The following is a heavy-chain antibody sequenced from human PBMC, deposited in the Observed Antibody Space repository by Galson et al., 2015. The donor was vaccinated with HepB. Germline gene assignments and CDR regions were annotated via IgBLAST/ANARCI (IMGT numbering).Heavy chain of an antibody. D-gene: IGHD3-3*01. CDR3: ARDVGVYDFWSGVPRYGMDV. J-gene: IGHJ6*02. CDR2: ISSSSSYI. V-gene: IGHV3-21*01. CDR1: GFTFSSYS. Sequence: SLRLSCAASGFTFSSYSMNWVRQAPGKGLEWVSSISSSSSYIYYADSVKGRFTISRDNAKNSLYLQMNSLRAEDTAVYYCARDVGVYDFWSGVPRYGMDVWGQGTTVTVSS.